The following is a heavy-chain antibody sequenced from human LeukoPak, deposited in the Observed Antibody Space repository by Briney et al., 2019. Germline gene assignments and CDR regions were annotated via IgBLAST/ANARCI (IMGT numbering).Heavy chain of an antibody. D-gene: IGHD2-2*02. CDR1: GYTFSSYD. CDR2: MNANSGNT. CDR3: ARGYMMDV. J-gene: IGHJ6*02. Sequence: GASARVSCTASGYTFSSYDMNWVRQAPGQGLEWMAGMNANSGNTGYAQKFKGRVTMTRNTSISTAYMELSSLRSEDTAVYYCARGYMMDVWGQGTTVTVSS. V-gene: IGHV1-8*01.